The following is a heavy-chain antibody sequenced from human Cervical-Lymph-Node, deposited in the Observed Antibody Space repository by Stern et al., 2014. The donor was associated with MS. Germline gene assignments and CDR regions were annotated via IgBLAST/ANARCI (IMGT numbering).Heavy chain of an antibody. CDR3: ARGGTTIFGVVTDSYFDY. D-gene: IGHD3-3*01. CDR1: GGTFSSYA. J-gene: IGHJ4*02. CDR2: IIAIFGTV. Sequence: QVQLVQSGAEVKKPGSSVKVSCKASGGTFSSYAISWVRQAPGQGLEWMGGIIAIFGTVNYAQKFQGRVTITADESTSTANMELSSLRSEDTAVYYCARGGTTIFGVVTDSYFDYWGQGTLVTVSS. V-gene: IGHV1-69*01.